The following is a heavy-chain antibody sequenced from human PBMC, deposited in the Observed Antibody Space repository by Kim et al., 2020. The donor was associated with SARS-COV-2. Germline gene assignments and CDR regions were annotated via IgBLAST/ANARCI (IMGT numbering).Heavy chain of an antibody. Sequence: SGPTLVNPTQTLTLTCSFSGFSLNTGGMCVSWIRQPPGKGLEWLALIDWADDKYYRTSLKTRLTISKDTSKNQVVLTMTNMDPVDTATYYCARTHHYEFSGYKPTIFDSCGQGILVTVSS. D-gene: IGHD3-22*01. V-gene: IGHV2-70*13. CDR1: GFSLNTGGMC. CDR2: IDWADDK. J-gene: IGHJ4*02. CDR3: ARTHHYEFSGYKPTIFDS.